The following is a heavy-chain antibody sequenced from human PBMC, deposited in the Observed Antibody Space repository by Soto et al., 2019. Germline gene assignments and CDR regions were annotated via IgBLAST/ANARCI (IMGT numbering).Heavy chain of an antibody. J-gene: IGHJ4*02. CDR1: GFAFSTYG. CDR3: AKKFPGGMEATWDY. V-gene: IGHV3-30*18. Sequence: GGSLRLSCAASGFAFSTYGMHWVRQAPGKGLEWVAVISYDGSNIYYADSVKGRFTISRDNSKNTLFLHMNSLRVEDTAVYYCAKKFPGGMEATWDYWGQGTLVTVSS. D-gene: IGHD1-26*01. CDR2: ISYDGSNI.